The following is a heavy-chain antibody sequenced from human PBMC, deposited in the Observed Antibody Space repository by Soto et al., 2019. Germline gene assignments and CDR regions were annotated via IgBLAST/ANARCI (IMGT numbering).Heavy chain of an antibody. D-gene: IGHD3-22*01. J-gene: IGHJ4*02. Sequence: PSETLSLTCAVYGGSFSGYYWTWIRQHPGKGLEWIGYIYYSGSTSYNPSLKSRVTISLATSKNQFSLKLSSVTAADTAVYYCARGAYYFDSSGYFDWGQGIRVTVSS. CDR1: GGSFSGYY. CDR2: IYYSGST. V-gene: IGHV4-31*11. CDR3: ARGAYYFDSSGYFD.